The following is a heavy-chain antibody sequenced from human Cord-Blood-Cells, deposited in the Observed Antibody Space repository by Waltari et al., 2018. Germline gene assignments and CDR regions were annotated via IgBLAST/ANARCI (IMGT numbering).Heavy chain of an antibody. CDR3: ARAQILSGYYLDY. CDR1: GGSISSHY. J-gene: IGHJ4*02. CDR2: IYYSGGT. V-gene: IGHV4-59*11. Sequence: QVQLQESGPGLVKPSETLSLTCTVSGGSISSHYWSWIRQPPGKGLEWIGYIYYSGGTNYNPSLKSRVTISVDTSKNQFSLKLSAVTAADTAVYYCARAQILSGYYLDYWGQGTLVTVSS. D-gene: IGHD3-9*01.